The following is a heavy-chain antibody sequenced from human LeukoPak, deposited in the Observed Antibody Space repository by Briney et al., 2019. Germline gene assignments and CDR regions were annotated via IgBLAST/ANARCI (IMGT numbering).Heavy chain of an antibody. Sequence: SETLSLTCTVSGGSISGYYWSWIRQPPGKGLEWIGYINDSGSTDYNPSLKSRVTISADTSSNQFSLKLNSVTAADTAIYYCARHLAARLGAARYLDSWGQGTLVTVSS. CDR1: GGSISGYY. CDR3: ARHLAARLGAARYLDS. J-gene: IGHJ4*02. V-gene: IGHV4-59*08. D-gene: IGHD4/OR15-4a*01. CDR2: INDSGST.